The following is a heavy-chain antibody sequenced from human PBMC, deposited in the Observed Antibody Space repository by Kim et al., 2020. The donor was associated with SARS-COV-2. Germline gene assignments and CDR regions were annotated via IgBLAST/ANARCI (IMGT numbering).Heavy chain of an antibody. CDR2: IGTAGYT. CDR1: GFTFSSYD. V-gene: IGHV3-13*04. Sequence: GGSLRLSCAASGFTFSSYDMHWVRQATGKGLECVSAIGTAGYTYYPGSVKGRFTISRENAKNSLYLQMNSLRAGDTDVYYCARGGGSGSYSGDAFDIWGQETMVTVVS. D-gene: IGHD3-10*01. CDR3: ARGGGSGSYSGDAFDI. J-gene: IGHJ3*02.